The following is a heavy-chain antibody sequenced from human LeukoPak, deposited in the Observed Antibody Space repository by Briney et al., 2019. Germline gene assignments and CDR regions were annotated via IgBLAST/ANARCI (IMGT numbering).Heavy chain of an antibody. J-gene: IGHJ6*03. CDR1: GFTFTNYG. D-gene: IGHD1-26*01. CDR3: ARDPYSGNYGNYYYYYMDV. CDR2: ITSSGTYI. V-gene: IGHV3-21*01. Sequence: GGTLRLSCAASGFTFTNYGMNWVRQAPGKGLEWVSSITSSGTYIFYADSVKGRFTISRDNAKNSLYLQMNSLGPEDTAVYYCARDPYSGNYGNYYYYYMDVWGKGTTVTVSS.